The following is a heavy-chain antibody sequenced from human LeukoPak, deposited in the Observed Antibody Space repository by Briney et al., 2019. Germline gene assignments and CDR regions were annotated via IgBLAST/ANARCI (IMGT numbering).Heavy chain of an antibody. CDR2: ISSSSSYI. Sequence: GSLRLSCAASGFTFSSYSMNWVRQAPGKGLEWVSSISSSSSYIYYADSVKGRFTISRDNAKNSLYLQMNSLRAEDTAVYYCARDEGGEYYYGSGSYNYWGQGTLVIVSS. J-gene: IGHJ4*02. D-gene: IGHD3-10*01. CDR1: GFTFSSYS. V-gene: IGHV3-21*01. CDR3: ARDEGGEYYYGSGSYNY.